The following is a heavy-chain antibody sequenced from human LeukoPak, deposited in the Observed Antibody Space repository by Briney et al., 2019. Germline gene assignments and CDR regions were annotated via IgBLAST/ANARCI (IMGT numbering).Heavy chain of an antibody. D-gene: IGHD2/OR15-2a*01. CDR3: TRLLHSNTDYYYYYGMDV. Sequence: PGGSLRLSCEASGFTFSGSAMHWVRQASGKGLEWVGRIRSPTDTAYAASVKGRFTISRDDSKNTAYLQMNSLKTEDTAVYYCTRLLHSNTDYYYYYGMDVWGQGTTVTVSS. V-gene: IGHV3-73*01. J-gene: IGHJ6*02. CDR2: IRSPTDT. CDR1: GFTFSGSA.